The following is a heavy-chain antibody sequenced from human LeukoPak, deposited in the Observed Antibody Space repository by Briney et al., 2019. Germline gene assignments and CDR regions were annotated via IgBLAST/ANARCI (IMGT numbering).Heavy chain of an antibody. D-gene: IGHD3-10*01. CDR2: IMSDVST. CDR1: GFTFSSYW. J-gene: IGHJ5*01. Sequence: PGGSLRLSCEASGFTFSSYWMHWVRQTPGKGLMWVARIMSDVSTLYADSVQGRFTISRDNAKNMVYLQMNSLRDDDTAIYYCTRAITYFYGSVTYDWFDSWGQGTRVTVSS. CDR3: TRAITYFYGSVTYDWFDS. V-gene: IGHV3-74*01.